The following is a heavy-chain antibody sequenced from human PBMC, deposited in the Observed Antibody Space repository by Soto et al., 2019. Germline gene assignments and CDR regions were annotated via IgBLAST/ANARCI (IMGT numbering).Heavy chain of an antibody. CDR1: GFSLTTSGVG. D-gene: IGHD3-3*01. Sequence: ITLNESGPTVVRPTETLTLTCRFSGFSLTTSGVGVGWIRQSPGKAPEWLALIYWDDDKRYSASLKSRLTITKDTSKNQVVLTVSDLDPTDRATYYCAHRVLHTVFGLVTTTAIYFDFWGQRTPVAVSS. J-gene: IGHJ4*02. CDR2: IYWDDDK. CDR3: AHRVLHTVFGLVTTTAIYFDF. V-gene: IGHV2-5*02.